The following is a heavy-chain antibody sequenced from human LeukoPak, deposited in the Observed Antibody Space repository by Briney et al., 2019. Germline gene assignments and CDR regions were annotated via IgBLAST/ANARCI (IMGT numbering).Heavy chain of an antibody. D-gene: IGHD2-2*01. CDR3: AREVVPAAIPYYFDY. CDR1: GGSISSGSYY. J-gene: IGHJ4*02. CDR2: IYTSGST. Sequence: PSQTLSLTCTVSGGSISSGSYYWSWIRQPAGKGLEWIGRIYTSGSTNYNPSLKSRVTISVDTSKNQFSLKLSSVTDADTAVYYCAREVVPAAIPYYFDYWGQGTLVTVSS. V-gene: IGHV4-61*02.